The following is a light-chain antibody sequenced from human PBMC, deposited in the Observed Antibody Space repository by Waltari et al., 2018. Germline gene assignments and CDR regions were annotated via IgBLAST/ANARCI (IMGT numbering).Light chain of an antibody. Sequence: EIVLTQSPGTLSLSPGERATLSCRASQSVSKYLAWYQQKPGQAPRLLIYDASTRATDIPDRFSGSGSGTDFSLTISRLEPEDFAVYYCQKYVSLPATFGQGTKVEIK. V-gene: IGKV3-20*01. CDR2: DAS. CDR1: QSVSKY. J-gene: IGKJ1*01. CDR3: QKYVSLPAT.